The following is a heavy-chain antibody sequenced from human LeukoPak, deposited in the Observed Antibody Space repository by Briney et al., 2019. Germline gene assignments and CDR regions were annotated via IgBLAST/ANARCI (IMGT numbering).Heavy chain of an antibody. J-gene: IGHJ1*01. CDR2: MYNTGTYTGTT. Sequence: SETLSLTCTVSDGSISSSSFYWGWIRQPPGEGLEWIGSMYNTGTYTGTTYYNPSLESRVTISVDTSKNLCSLKLSCVTAADTAVYYCVGEEYGTGSYYKSSDWGQGALVTVSS. CDR1: DGSISSSSFY. CDR3: VGEEYGTGSYYKSSD. D-gene: IGHD3-10*01. V-gene: IGHV4-39*01.